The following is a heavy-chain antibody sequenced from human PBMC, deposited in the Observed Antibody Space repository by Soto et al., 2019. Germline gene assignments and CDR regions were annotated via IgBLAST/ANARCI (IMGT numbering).Heavy chain of an antibody. CDR1: GGTFSSYD. CDR2: IIPIFGTA. CDR3: AREGYSSGSTFDY. Sequence: QVPLVQSGAEVKKPGSSVKVSCKASGGTFSSYDISWVRQAPGQGLEWVGGIIPIFGTANYAQKFQGRVTITADESTSTAYMELSSLRSEDTAVYYCAREGYSSGSTFDYWGQGTLVTVSS. J-gene: IGHJ4*02. V-gene: IGHV1-69*01. D-gene: IGHD6-19*01.